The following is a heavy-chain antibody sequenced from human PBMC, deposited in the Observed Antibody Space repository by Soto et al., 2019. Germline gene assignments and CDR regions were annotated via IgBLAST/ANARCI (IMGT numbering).Heavy chain of an antibody. CDR3: ARNPTGTTSRHYYYYGMDV. J-gene: IGHJ6*02. V-gene: IGHV4-39*07. CDR2: IYYSGST. D-gene: IGHD1-1*01. Sequence: PSETLSLTCTVSGGSIGSSSYFWGWIRQPPGKGLEWIGSIYYSGSTYYNPSLKSRVTVSVDTSKNQFSLKLSSVTAADTAVYYCARNPTGTTSRHYYYYGMDVWGQGTTVTVS. CDR1: GGSIGSSSYF.